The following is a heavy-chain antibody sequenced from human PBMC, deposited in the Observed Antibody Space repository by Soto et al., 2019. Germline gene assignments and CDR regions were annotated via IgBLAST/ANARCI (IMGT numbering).Heavy chain of an antibody. Sequence: EVQLVESGGGLVQPGGSLRLPCAVSGFTFSSYWMSWVRQAPGKGLEWVANIKQDGSEEYYVDSVMGRFTVSRDNAKNSVYGQMNSLRAEDTAVYDCGGGGGVQVFHFDYWGQGALVTVSS. CDR2: IKQDGSEE. J-gene: IGHJ4*02. CDR1: GFTFSSYW. CDR3: GGGGGVQVFHFDY. V-gene: IGHV3-7*04. D-gene: IGHD2-8*01.